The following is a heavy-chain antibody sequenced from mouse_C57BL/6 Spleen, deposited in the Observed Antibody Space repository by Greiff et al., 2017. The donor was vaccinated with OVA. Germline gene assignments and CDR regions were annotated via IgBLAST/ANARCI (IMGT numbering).Heavy chain of an antibody. D-gene: IGHD6-5*01. V-gene: IGHV14-2*01. CDR2: FYPEDGDT. CDR3: ATCSWYFGV. Sequence: EVQLQQSGAELVKPGASVKLSCTASGYTFTDYSMHWVKQRSEQGLEWIGRFYPEDGDTKYAAKFQGKATITADTSSNTVYLQLSSLTSEDSAVYCCATCSWYFGVWGTGTTVTVSS. J-gene: IGHJ1*03. CDR1: GYTFTDYS.